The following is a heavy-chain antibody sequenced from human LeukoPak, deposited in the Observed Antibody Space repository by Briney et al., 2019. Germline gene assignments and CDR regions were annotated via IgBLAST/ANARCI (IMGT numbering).Heavy chain of an antibody. CDR3: ARTYYDLLTGYAAGYFDY. J-gene: IGHJ4*02. V-gene: IGHV3-30*02. CDR2: IRSDGSNT. D-gene: IGHD3-9*01. Sequence: GGSLRLSCAASGFTFSSYAMSWIRQAPGKGLEWVAFIRSDGSNTYYVDSVKARFAISRDNSRNTLYLQMNNLRPEDTAVYYCARTYYDLLTGYAAGYFDYWGQGTLVTVSS. CDR1: GFTFSSYA.